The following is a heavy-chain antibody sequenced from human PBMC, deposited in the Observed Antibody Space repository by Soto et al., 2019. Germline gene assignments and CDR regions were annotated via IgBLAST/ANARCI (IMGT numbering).Heavy chain of an antibody. V-gene: IGHV4-59*01. D-gene: IGHD6-19*01. Sequence: QVQLQESGPGLVRPSETLSLTCTVSAGSISSNYWNCIRQAPGKGLEWIGLIHHSGSTNYNPSLAGRGTIALDTSKYQLSLRLSSVSAEDTAVYYCTIGAGWTTDYWGQCTLVTVSS. CDR2: IHHSGST. CDR3: TIGAGWTTDY. J-gene: IGHJ4*02. CDR1: AGSISSNY.